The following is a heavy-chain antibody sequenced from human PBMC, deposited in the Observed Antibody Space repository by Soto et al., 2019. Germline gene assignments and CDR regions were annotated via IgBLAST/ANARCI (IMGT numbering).Heavy chain of an antibody. V-gene: IGHV5-51*01. J-gene: IGHJ6*02. CDR1: GFSFTSYW. D-gene: IGHD6-13*01. Sequence: PGESLKISCKGSGFSFTSYWIVWVRQMPGKGLEWMGIIYPGDSDTRYSPSFQGQVTISADKSISTAYLQWSSLKASDTAMYYCARTAAAGKYYYGVDVWGQGITVTVS. CDR2: IYPGDSDT. CDR3: ARTAAAGKYYYGVDV.